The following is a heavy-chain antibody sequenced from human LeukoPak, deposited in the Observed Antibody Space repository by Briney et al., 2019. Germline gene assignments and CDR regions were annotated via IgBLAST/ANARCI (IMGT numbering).Heavy chain of an antibody. CDR3: AATIKRDYGDTVLNY. CDR2: MHNGVHT. CDR1: GDSISSYY. J-gene: IGHJ4*02. D-gene: IGHD4/OR15-4a*01. Sequence: SETLSLTCTVPGDSISSYYWSWIRQPPGKGLEWIAYMHNGVHTNYNPSLKSRVTISGDTSKNQFSLKLTSVTAADTAVYFCAATIKRDYGDTVLNYWGQGTLVTVPS. V-gene: IGHV4-59*01.